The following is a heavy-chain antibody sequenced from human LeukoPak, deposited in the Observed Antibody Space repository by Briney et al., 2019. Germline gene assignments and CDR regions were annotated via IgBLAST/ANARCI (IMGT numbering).Heavy chain of an antibody. CDR1: GFTFSSYS. Sequence: PGGSLRLSCAASGFTFSSYSMNWVRQAPGKGLEWVSSISSSSSYIYYADSVKGRFTISRDNAKNSLYLQMNSLRAEDTAVYYCAKGLHYYDSLGGFDYWGQGTLVTVSS. J-gene: IGHJ4*02. V-gene: IGHV3-21*01. CDR2: ISSSSSYI. D-gene: IGHD3-22*01. CDR3: AKGLHYYDSLGGFDY.